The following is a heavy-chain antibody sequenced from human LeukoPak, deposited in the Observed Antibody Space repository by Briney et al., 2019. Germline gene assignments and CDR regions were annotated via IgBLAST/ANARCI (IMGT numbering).Heavy chain of an antibody. CDR3: ARAGYYYDSSGYYAWFDP. Sequence: SETLSLTCTVSGGSISSYYWSWIRQPPGKGLEWIGYIYYSGSTNYNPSLKSRVTISVDTSKNQSSLKLSSVTAADTAVYYCARAGYYYDSSGYYAWFDPWGQGTLVTVSS. V-gene: IGHV4-59*01. CDR1: GGSISSYY. D-gene: IGHD3-22*01. CDR2: IYYSGST. J-gene: IGHJ5*02.